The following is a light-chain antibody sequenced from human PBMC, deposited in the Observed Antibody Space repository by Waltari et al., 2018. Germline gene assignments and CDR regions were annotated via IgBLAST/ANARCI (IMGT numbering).Light chain of an antibody. CDR1: QSISSN. J-gene: IGKJ1*01. CDR2: GAS. Sequence: EIVMTQSPATLSVSQGEGATLSCRASQSISSNLAWYQQKPGQTPRLLLYGASTRAGGVPARFSGSASGTEFTLTISSLQSEDFAVYYCQQYHNWPPWTFGQGTKVEI. V-gene: IGKV3-15*01. CDR3: QQYHNWPPWT.